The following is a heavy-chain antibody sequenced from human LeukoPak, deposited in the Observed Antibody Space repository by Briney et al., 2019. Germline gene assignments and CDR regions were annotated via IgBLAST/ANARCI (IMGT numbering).Heavy chain of an antibody. D-gene: IGHD6-13*01. CDR1: GFTFSSYG. V-gene: IGHV3-30*18. Sequence: GRSLRLSGAASGFTFSSYGMHWVRQAPGKGLEWVAVISYDGSNKYYADSVKGRFTISRDNSKNTLYLQMNSLRAEDTAVYYCAKDARIAAAGTGYYFDYWGQGTLVTVSS. CDR3: AKDARIAAAGTGYYFDY. CDR2: ISYDGSNK. J-gene: IGHJ4*02.